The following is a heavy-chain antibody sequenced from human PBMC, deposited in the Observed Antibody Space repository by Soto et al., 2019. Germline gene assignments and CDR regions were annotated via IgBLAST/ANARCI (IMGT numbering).Heavy chain of an antibody. CDR3: ARDKSTTVTTSVWAFDI. Sequence: QVQLQESGPGLVKPSETLSLTCTVSGGSISPYYWSWIRQPPGKGLEWIGYIYYSGNTNYNPSLTSRVTLSVDTSKNQFSLKLSSVTAADTAVYYCARDKSTTVTTSVWAFDIWGQGTMVTVS. J-gene: IGHJ3*02. CDR2: IYYSGNT. V-gene: IGHV4-59*01. D-gene: IGHD4-17*01. CDR1: GGSISPYY.